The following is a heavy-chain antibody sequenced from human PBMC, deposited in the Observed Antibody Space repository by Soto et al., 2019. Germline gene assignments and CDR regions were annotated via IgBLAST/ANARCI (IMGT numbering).Heavy chain of an antibody. J-gene: IGHJ4*02. CDR1: GFTFSSYG. Sequence: GESLRLSCAASGFTFSSYGMLWVRQAPGKGLEWVAVIWYDGSNKYYADSVKGRFTISRDNSKNTLYLQMNSLRAEDTAVYYCARGAVEQLVQDYRGQGTLVTVSS. D-gene: IGHD6-6*01. CDR2: IWYDGSNK. V-gene: IGHV3-33*01. CDR3: ARGAVEQLVQDY.